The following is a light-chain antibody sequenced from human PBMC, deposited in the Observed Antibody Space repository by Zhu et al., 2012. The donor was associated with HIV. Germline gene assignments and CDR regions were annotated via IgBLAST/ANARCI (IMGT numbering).Light chain of an antibody. V-gene: IGKV3-15*01. CDR3: QQYNIWPPYT. Sequence: EILMTQSPATLSVSPGERVSLSCRASQTVASNLAWYQQKSGQAPRLLIFGASTRATGVPARFSGSGSGTDFTLTISSLQSEDFVVYYCQQYNIWPPYTFGPGTKLEIK. CDR1: QTVASN. CDR2: GAS. J-gene: IGKJ2*01.